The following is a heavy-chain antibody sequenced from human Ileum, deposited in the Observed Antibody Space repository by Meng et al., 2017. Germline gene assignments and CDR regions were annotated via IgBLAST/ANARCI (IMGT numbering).Heavy chain of an antibody. V-gene: IGHV4-4*02. CDR2: IFQSGRT. J-gene: IGHJ4*02. CDR1: GTW. Sequence: QVQLQQSGPRQVKPSRPLSLPCAVSGTWWSWVRQSPGKGLEWIGEIFQSGRTNYNPSLKSRVTISIDKSKSQISLQLSAVTAADTAVYSCATSNDRDVYYLGYWGQGTLVTVSS. CDR3: ATSNDRDVYYLGY. D-gene: IGHD3-22*01.